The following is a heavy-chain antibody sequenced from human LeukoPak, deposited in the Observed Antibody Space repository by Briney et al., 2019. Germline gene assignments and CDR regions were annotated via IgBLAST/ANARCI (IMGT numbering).Heavy chain of an antibody. J-gene: IGHJ4*02. V-gene: IGHV3-30*04. CDR1: GFTFSSYA. CDR2: ISYDGSNK. Sequence: GRSLRLSCAASGFTFSSYAMHWVRQAPGKGLEWVAVISYDGSNKYYADSVKGRFTISRDNSKNTLYLQMNSLRAEDTAVYYCARVPHCSSTSCYSLGEDYWGQGTLVTVSS. CDR3: ARVPHCSSTSCYSLGEDY. D-gene: IGHD2-2*01.